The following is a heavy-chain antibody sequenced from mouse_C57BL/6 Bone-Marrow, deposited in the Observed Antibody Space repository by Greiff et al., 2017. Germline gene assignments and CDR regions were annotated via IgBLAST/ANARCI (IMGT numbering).Heavy chain of an antibody. CDR3: SRYTPDYFDY. CDR1: GYTFTSYW. J-gene: IGHJ2*01. CDR2: IHPNSGST. Sequence: QVQLQQPGAELVKPGASVKLSCKASGYTFTSYWMHWVKQRPGQGLEWIGMIHPNSGSTNYNEKFKSKATLTVDKSSSTAYMQLSSLTSEDSAVNYWSRYTPDYFDYWGQGTTLTVSS. V-gene: IGHV1-64*01. D-gene: IGHD5-1-1*01.